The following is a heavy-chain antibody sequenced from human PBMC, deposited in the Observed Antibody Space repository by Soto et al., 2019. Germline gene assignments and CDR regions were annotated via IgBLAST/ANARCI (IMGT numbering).Heavy chain of an antibody. CDR1: LYSFTGSF. CDR3: AKVSVHGSSRSFDY. V-gene: IGHV1-2*02. Sequence: AGVKVSRVPSLYSFTGSFLHSVRQAPGQGLEWVGWISPNSGGTNYAKKFQGRVTMTRDTSNSTAYLELSRLRSDDTAVYYCAKVSVHGSSRSFDYWGQGTLVTVSS. J-gene: IGHJ4*02. CDR2: ISPNSGGT. D-gene: IGHD6-13*01.